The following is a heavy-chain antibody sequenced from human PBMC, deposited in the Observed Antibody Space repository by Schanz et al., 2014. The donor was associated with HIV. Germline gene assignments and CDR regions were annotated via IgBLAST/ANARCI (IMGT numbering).Heavy chain of an antibody. Sequence: QVQLVQSGAEVRKPGASVKVSCKPSGYSFTTDEINWVRQATGQGLEWMGWMNPNSGNTGFAQKFQGRVTMTRNTSIDTVYMELSSLRSEDTAMYYCASSRPMGLEIDFWGQGTLVTVSS. CDR3: ASSRPMGLEIDF. J-gene: IGHJ4*02. D-gene: IGHD1-1*01. CDR2: MNPNSGNT. CDR1: GYSFTTDE. V-gene: IGHV1-8*01.